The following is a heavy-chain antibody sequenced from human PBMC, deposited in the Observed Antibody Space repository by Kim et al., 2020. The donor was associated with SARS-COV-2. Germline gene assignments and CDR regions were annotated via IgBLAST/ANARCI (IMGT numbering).Heavy chain of an antibody. CDR1: GFTFSTYD. V-gene: IGHV3-13*01. CDR3: VRQGSSCHRDPQASAFDI. J-gene: IGHJ3*02. Sequence: GGSLRLSCAASGFTFSTYDMHWVRQPTGKGLEWISAIGTIADTFYSASVGGRFTISRENAKNSVYLQMNSLRAGDTAVYYCVRQGSSCHRDPQASAFDIWGQGTTVTVSS. D-gene: IGHD6-13*01. CDR2: IGTIADT.